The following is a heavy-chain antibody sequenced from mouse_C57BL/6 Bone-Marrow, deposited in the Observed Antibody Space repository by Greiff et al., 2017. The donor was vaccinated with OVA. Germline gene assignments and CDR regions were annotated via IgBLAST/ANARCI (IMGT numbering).Heavy chain of an antibody. J-gene: IGHJ1*03. CDR3: AREIGTTVVDWYFDV. CDR1: GYTFTSYW. V-gene: IGHV1-69*01. CDR2: IDPSDSYT. Sequence: VKLQQPGAELVMPGASVKLSCKASGYTFTSYWMHWVKQRPGQGLEWIGEIDPSDSYTNYNQKFKGKSTLTVDKSSSTAYMQLSSLTSEDSAVYYCAREIGTTVVDWYFDVWGTGTTVTVSS. D-gene: IGHD1-1*01.